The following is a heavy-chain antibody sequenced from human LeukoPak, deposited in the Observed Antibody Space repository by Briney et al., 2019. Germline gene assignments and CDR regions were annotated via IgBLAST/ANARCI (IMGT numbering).Heavy chain of an antibody. J-gene: IGHJ5*02. Sequence: ASVKVSCRASGYTFTSYGISWVRQAPGQGLECIGWISAYNGNTNYAQKLQGRVTMTTDTSTSTAYMELRSLRSDDTAVYYCARVRHCSGGSCYPHNWFDPWGQGTLVTVSS. CDR3: ARVRHCSGGSCYPHNWFDP. V-gene: IGHV1-18*01. CDR1: GYTFTSYG. D-gene: IGHD2-15*01. CDR2: ISAYNGNT.